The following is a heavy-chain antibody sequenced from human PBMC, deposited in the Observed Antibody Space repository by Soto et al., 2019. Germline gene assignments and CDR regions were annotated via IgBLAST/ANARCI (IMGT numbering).Heavy chain of an antibody. V-gene: IGHV1-24*01. J-gene: IGHJ4*02. Sequence: VSVKVSCTVSVYTRTELSMHWVRQDTGKGLEWMGGFDSEDGETIYAQKFQGRVTMTEDTSTDTAYMELSSLRSEDTAVYYCATAGIAVAGTLLAFDYWGQGTLVTVSS. CDR2: FDSEDGET. D-gene: IGHD6-19*01. CDR3: ATAGIAVAGTLLAFDY. CDR1: VYTRTELS.